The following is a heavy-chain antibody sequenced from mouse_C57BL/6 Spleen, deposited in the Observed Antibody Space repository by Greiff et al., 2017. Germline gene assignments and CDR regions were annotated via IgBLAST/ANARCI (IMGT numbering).Heavy chain of an antibody. V-gene: IGHV5-9*01. CDR2: ISGGGGNT. Sequence: DVKLVESGGGLVKPGGSLKLSCAASGFTFSSYTMSWVRQTPEKRLEWVATISGGGGNTYYPDSVKGRFTISRDNAKNTLYLQMSSLRSEDTALYYCARHPVVATRRYYFDYWGQGTTLTVSS. D-gene: IGHD1-1*01. CDR1: GFTFSSYT. J-gene: IGHJ2*01. CDR3: ARHPVVATRRYYFDY.